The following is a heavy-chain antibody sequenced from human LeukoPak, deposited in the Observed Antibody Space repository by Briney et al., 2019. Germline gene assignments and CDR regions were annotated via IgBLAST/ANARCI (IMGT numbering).Heavy chain of an antibody. CDR1: GGSFSGYY. Sequence: SETLSLTCAVYGGSFSGYYWSWIRQPPGKGLEWIGEINHSGSTNYNPSLKSRVTISVDTSKNQFSLKLSSVTAADTAVYYCARARISYSSGWYGQNYFDYWGQGTLVTVSS. CDR3: ARARISYSSGWYGQNYFDY. J-gene: IGHJ4*02. V-gene: IGHV4-34*01. CDR2: INHSGST. D-gene: IGHD6-19*01.